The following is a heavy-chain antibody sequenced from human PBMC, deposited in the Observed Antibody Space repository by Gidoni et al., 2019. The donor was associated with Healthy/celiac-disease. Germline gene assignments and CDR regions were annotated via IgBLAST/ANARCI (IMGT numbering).Heavy chain of an antibody. Sequence: QVQLVQSGAAVKKPGASVKVSCKASGYTFTGYYMHGVRQAPGQGLEWMGWINPNRGGTNYAQKFQGRVTMTRDTSISTAYMELSRLRSDDTAVYYCARERADTYYYGSGSLGYWGQGTLVTVSS. V-gene: IGHV1-2*02. J-gene: IGHJ4*02. D-gene: IGHD3-10*01. CDR3: ARERADTYYYGSGSLGY. CDR2: INPNRGGT. CDR1: GYTFTGYY.